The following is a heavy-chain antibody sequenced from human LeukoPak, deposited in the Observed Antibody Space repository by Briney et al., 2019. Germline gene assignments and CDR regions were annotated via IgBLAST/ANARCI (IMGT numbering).Heavy chain of an antibody. CDR3: ARLDAAAGRYLQFFY. CDR1: GGSISNYY. D-gene: IGHD5-24*01. Sequence: SETLSLTCTVSGGSISNYYWSWIRQSPEKGLEWIGYIHDSGSTNYNPSLKSRVTISVDTSKNQFPLKLSSVTAADTAVYYCARLDAAAGRYLQFFYWGQGTLVTVSS. CDR2: IHDSGST. V-gene: IGHV4-59*08. J-gene: IGHJ4*02.